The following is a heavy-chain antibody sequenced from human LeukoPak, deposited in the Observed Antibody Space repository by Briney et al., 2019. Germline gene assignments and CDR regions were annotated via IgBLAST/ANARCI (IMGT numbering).Heavy chain of an antibody. CDR2: ISAYNGNT. J-gene: IGHJ4*02. D-gene: IGHD3-10*01. CDR3: ARLWFGELPFDY. Sequence: ASVKVSCKASGYTFTSYGIGWVRQAPGQGLEWMGWISAYNGNTNYAQKLQGRVTMTTDTSTSTAYMELRSLRSDDTAVYYCARLWFGELPFDYWGQGTLVTVSS. CDR1: GYTFTSYG. V-gene: IGHV1-18*04.